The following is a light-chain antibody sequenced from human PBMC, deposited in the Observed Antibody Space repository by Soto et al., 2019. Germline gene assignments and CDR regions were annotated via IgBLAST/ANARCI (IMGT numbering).Light chain of an antibody. CDR3: QQYNNWPVT. Sequence: EIVMTESPTTLSVSPGERVTFSCRASESVSSNLAWYQHKPGQAPRLLISGASTGATGIPARFSGSGSGTEFTLTINSLQSEYFAIYYCQQYNNWPVTFGGGTK. V-gene: IGKV3-15*01. J-gene: IGKJ4*01. CDR2: GAS. CDR1: ESVSSN.